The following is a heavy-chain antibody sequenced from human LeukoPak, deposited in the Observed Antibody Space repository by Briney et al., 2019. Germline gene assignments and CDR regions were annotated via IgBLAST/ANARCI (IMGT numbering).Heavy chain of an antibody. V-gene: IGHV1-2*02. D-gene: IGHD1-26*01. Sequence: ASVKGSCKASGYTFIGYYMHWVRQAPGQGLEWMGWSNPNSGGTNYAQKFQGRVTMTRDTSINTAYMELSSLTSDDTAVYYCAKGKGSGSYFPLDYWGQGTPVTVSS. J-gene: IGHJ4*02. CDR3: AKGKGSGSYFPLDY. CDR1: GYTFIGYY. CDR2: SNPNSGGT.